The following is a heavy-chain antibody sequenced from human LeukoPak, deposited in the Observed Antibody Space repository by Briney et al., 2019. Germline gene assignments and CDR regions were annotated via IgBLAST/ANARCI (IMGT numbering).Heavy chain of an antibody. CDR3: ARDGGTSWAFDI. V-gene: IGHV4-59*01. CDR2: IYYSGST. D-gene: IGHD2-2*01. CDR1: GGSISSSY. J-gene: IGHJ3*02. Sequence: SETLSLTCSVSGGSISSSYWSWIRQPPGKGLEWIGYIYYSGSTNYNPSLKSRVTISVDTSKNQFSLKLSSVTAADTAVYYCARDGGTSWAFDIWGQGTMVTVSS.